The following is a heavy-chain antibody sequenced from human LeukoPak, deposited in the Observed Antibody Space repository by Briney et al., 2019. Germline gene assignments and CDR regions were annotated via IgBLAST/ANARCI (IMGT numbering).Heavy chain of an antibody. CDR1: GYTFTRYD. Sequence: ASVTVSCKASGYTFTRYDINWVRQATGQGREWMGWMNPNSGNTDYAQKFQGRVTMTRNTSISTAYMELRSLRSEDTAVYYCARGSPTVLWGQGTLVTVSS. J-gene: IGHJ4*02. V-gene: IGHV1-8*01. D-gene: IGHD3-10*01. CDR3: ARGSPTVL. CDR2: MNPNSGNT.